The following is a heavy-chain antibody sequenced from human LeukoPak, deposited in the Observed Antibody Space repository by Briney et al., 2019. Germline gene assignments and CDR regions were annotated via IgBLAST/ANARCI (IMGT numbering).Heavy chain of an antibody. V-gene: IGHV3-30*01. CDR1: GFTFSRNV. J-gene: IGHJ6*03. CDR2: ISYDGNNK. Sequence: PGSSLRLSCAASGFTFSRNVMHWVRQAPGKGLERVALISYDGNNKFYADSVKGRFTISRDNSRNTLFLQMNSLRGEDAAVYSCARGGIPTGPYYYFYYMDVWGKGTAVTVSS. D-gene: IGHD3-10*01. CDR3: ARGGIPTGPYYYFYYMDV.